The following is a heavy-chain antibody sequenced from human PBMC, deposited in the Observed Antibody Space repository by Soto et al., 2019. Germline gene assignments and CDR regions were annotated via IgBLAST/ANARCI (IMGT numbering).Heavy chain of an antibody. D-gene: IGHD3-22*01. Sequence: SETLSLTCTVSGGSISSSSYYWGWIRQPPGKGLEWIGGIYYSGSTYYNPSLKSRVTISVDTSKNQFSLKLSSVTAADTAVYYCARLYVVNYFDYWGQGTLVTVSS. V-gene: IGHV4-39*01. CDR1: GGSISSSSYY. CDR3: ARLYVVNYFDY. CDR2: IYYSGST. J-gene: IGHJ4*02.